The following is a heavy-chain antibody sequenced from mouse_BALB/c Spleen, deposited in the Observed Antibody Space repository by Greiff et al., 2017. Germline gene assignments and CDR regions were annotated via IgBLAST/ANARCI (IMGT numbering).Heavy chain of an antibody. Sequence: VQLQQSGPELVKPGASVKISCKASGYAFSSSWMNWVKQRPGQGLEWIGRIYPGDGDTNYNGKFKGKATLTADKSSSTAYMQLSSLTSVDSAVYFCARLEDFYAMDYWGQGTSVTVSS. CDR3: ARLEDFYAMDY. CDR2: IYPGDGDT. V-gene: IGHV1-82*01. J-gene: IGHJ4*01. CDR1: GYAFSSSW.